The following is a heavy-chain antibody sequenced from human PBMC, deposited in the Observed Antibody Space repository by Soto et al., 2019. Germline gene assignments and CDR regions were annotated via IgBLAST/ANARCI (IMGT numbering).Heavy chain of an antibody. CDR2: IIPILGIA. D-gene: IGHD5-12*01. J-gene: IGHJ6*02. Sequence: QVQLVQSGAEVKKPGSSVKVSCKASGGTFSSYTISWVRQAPGQGLEWMGRIIPILGIANYAQKFQGRVTITADKSTSTAYMELSSLRYEDTAVYYCARDGGYDSDYYCGMDVWGQGTTVTVSS. CDR1: GGTFSSYT. CDR3: ARDGGYDSDYYCGMDV. V-gene: IGHV1-69*08.